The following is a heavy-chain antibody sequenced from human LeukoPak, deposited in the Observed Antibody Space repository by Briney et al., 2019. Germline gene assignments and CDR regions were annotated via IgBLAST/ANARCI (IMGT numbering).Heavy chain of an antibody. D-gene: IGHD4-17*01. CDR2: IYYSGST. Sequence: SETLSLTCTVSGGSINTYYWCWIRQPPGKGLEWIGYIYYSGSTNYNPSLKSRVTISVDTSKNQFSLKLSSVTAADTAVYYCARDGALTTSDYRSRYYGMDVWGQGTTVTVSS. CDR1: GGSINTYY. V-gene: IGHV4-59*01. J-gene: IGHJ6*02. CDR3: ARDGALTTSDYRSRYYGMDV.